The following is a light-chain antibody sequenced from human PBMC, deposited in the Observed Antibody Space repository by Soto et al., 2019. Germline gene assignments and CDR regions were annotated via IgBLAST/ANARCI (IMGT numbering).Light chain of an antibody. V-gene: IGLV2-14*01. CDR2: EVS. Sequence: QSVLTQPASVSGSPGQSITISCTGTSSDVGGYNYVSWYQQHPGKAPKLMIYEVSNRPSGVSNRFSGSKSGNTASLTISGLQAEDEADYYCSSHISSSNYVLGNGTKVT. J-gene: IGLJ1*01. CDR3: SSHISSSNYV. CDR1: SSDVGGYNY.